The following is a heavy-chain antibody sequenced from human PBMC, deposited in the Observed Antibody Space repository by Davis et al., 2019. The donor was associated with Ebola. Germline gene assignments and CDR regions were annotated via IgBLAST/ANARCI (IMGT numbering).Heavy chain of an antibody. Sequence: PGGSMRLSCEASGFTFSTYGMNWVRQAPGKGLEWVAVISYDGSNKYYADSVKGRFSISRDNARNSLFLQMKSLRTEDTALYYCAKAFRGYSNSRIDFLGQGTLVLVSS. J-gene: IGHJ4*02. CDR1: GFTFSTYG. D-gene: IGHD5-18*01. CDR2: ISYDGSNK. CDR3: AKAFRGYSNSRIDF. V-gene: IGHV3-30*18.